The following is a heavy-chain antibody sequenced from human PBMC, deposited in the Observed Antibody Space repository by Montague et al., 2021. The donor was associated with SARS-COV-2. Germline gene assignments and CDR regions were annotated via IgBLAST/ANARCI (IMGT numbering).Heavy chain of an antibody. Sequence: SLRLSCAASGSTFSSYAMHWVRQAPGKGLEWVAVISYDGSNKYYADSVKGRFTISRDNSKNTLYLQMNSLRAEDTAVYYCARDGDIVVVNDAFDIWGQGTMVTVSS. V-gene: IGHV3-30-3*01. CDR3: ARDGDIVVVNDAFDI. J-gene: IGHJ3*02. CDR2: ISYDGSNK. CDR1: GSTFSSYA. D-gene: IGHD2-2*01.